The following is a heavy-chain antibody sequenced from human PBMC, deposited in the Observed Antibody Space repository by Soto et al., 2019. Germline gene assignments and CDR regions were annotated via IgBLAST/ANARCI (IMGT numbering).Heavy chain of an antibody. CDR1: GGSFSGYY. V-gene: IGHV4-34*01. Sequence: QVQLQQWGAGLLKPSETLSLTCAVYGGSFSGYYWSWIRQPPGKGLEWIGEINHSGSTNYNPSLKSRVTISVDTSKNQFSLKLSSVTAADTALYYCASIPAYYYDSSGYYALRYWGQGTLVTVSS. D-gene: IGHD3-22*01. CDR2: INHSGST. CDR3: ASIPAYYYDSSGYYALRY. J-gene: IGHJ4*02.